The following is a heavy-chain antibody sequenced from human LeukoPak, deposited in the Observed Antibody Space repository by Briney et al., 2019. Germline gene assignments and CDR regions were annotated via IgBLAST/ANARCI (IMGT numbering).Heavy chain of an antibody. CDR3: AGDGYSSGWYVRGFDY. CDR2: IIPIFGTA. V-gene: IGHV1-69*05. D-gene: IGHD6-19*01. J-gene: IGHJ4*02. Sequence: SVKVSCKASGGTFSSYAISWVRQAPGQGLEWMGRIIPIFGTANYAQKFQGRVTITTDESTSTAYMELSSLRSEDTAVYYCAGDGYSSGWYVRGFDYWGQGTLVTVSS. CDR1: GGTFSSYA.